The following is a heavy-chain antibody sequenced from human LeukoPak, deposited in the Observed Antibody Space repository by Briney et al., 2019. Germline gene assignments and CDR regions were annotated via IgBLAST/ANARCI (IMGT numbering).Heavy chain of an antibody. CDR1: GGSISSYY. J-gene: IGHJ5*02. Sequence: PSETLSLTCTVSGGSISSYYWSWIRQPPGKGLEWIGYIYYSGSTNYNPSLKSRVTISVDTSKNQFSLKLSSVTAADTAVYYCARGRIIMVRGNWFDPWGQGTLVTVSS. D-gene: IGHD3-10*01. V-gene: IGHV4-59*01. CDR3: ARGRIIMVRGNWFDP. CDR2: IYYSGST.